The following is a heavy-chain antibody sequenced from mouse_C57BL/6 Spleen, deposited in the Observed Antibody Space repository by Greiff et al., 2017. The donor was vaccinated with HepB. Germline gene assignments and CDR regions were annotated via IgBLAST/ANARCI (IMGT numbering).Heavy chain of an antibody. CDR1: GFTFSSYA. Sequence: EVQLVESGGGLVKPGGSLKLSCAASGFTFSSYAMSWVRQTPEKRLEWVATISDGGSYTYYPDNVKGRFTISRDNAKNNLYLQMSHLKSEDTAMYYCARRSMVTTGVFAYWGQGTLVTVSA. CDR2: ISDGGSYT. CDR3: ARRSMVTTGVFAY. V-gene: IGHV5-4*03. D-gene: IGHD2-2*01. J-gene: IGHJ3*01.